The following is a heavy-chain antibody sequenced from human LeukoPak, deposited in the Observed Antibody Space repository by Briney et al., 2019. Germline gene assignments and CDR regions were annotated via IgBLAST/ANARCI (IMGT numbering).Heavy chain of an antibody. V-gene: IGHV3-74*01. CDR1: GFTFSSYW. CDR3: ASIWVTTRGGVSDY. Sequence: PGGSLRLSCAASGFTFSSYWMHWVRQAPGKGLVWVSRINSDGSSTSYADSVKGRSTISRDNAKNTLYLQMNSLRAEDTAVYYCASIWVTTRGGVSDYWGQGTLVTVSS. J-gene: IGHJ4*02. D-gene: IGHD4-17*01. CDR2: INSDGSST.